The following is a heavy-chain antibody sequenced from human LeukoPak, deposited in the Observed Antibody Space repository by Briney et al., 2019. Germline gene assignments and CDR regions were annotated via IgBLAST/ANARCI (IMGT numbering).Heavy chain of an antibody. V-gene: IGHV4-59*01. CDR3: ARGSYCSGGTCMFDY. CDR1: GGSISTYY. J-gene: IGHJ4*02. Sequence: SETLSLTCTVSGGSISTYYWNWIGQPPGKGLEWIGHIYHSGSTNYNPSLKSRVTISVDTSKNEFSLKLSSVTAADTAVYFCARGSYCSGGTCMFDYWGQGTLVTVSS. D-gene: IGHD2-15*01. CDR2: IYHSGST.